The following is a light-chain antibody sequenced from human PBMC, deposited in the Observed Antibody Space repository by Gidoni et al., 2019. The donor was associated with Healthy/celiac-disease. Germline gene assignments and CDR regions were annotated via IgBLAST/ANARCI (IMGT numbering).Light chain of an antibody. CDR3: QQYDNLPIT. CDR1: QDISNY. CDR2: TAS. V-gene: IGKV1-33*01. Sequence: DIQMHQSPSSLSASVGDRVTITCQASQDISNYLHWYQQKPGKAPKLLIYTASNLETGVTSRFSGSGSGTDFTFTISSLQPEDIATYYCQQYDNLPITFGQGTRLEIK. J-gene: IGKJ5*01.